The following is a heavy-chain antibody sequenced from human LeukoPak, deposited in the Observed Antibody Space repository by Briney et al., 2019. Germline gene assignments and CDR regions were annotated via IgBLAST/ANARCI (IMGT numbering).Heavy chain of an antibody. D-gene: IGHD6-13*01. CDR3: ATVAGSSWYRGWFDP. V-gene: IGHV4-39*07. Sequence: PSETLSLTCTVSGGSISSSSYYWGWIRQPPGKGLEWIGSIYYSGSTYYNPSLKSRVTISVDTSKNQFSLKLSSVTAADTAVYYCATVAGSSWYRGWFDPWGQGTLVTVSS. CDR2: IYYSGST. CDR1: GGSISSSSYY. J-gene: IGHJ5*02.